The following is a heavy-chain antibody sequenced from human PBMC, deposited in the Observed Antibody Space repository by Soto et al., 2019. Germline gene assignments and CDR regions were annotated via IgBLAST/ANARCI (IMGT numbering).Heavy chain of an antibody. J-gene: IGHJ1*01. Sequence: PGGSLRLSFAASGFTFDDYAMHWFRQVPGKDLAGVSGINWNSGSIGYVDAVKARFAISRHNAKTSLHLQINSLSAEDPAFYYCVKDESINWYSGHFRHWGQGTLVTVSS. CDR3: VKDESINWYSGHFRH. CDR2: INWNSGSI. D-gene: IGHD6-13*01. CDR1: GFTFDDYA. V-gene: IGHV3-9*01.